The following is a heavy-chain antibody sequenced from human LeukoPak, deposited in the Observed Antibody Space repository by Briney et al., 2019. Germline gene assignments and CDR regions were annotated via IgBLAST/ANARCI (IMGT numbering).Heavy chain of an antibody. CDR2: INSDGSST. V-gene: IGHV3-74*01. CDR3: ARVKVGITMVRGVNPLDY. D-gene: IGHD3-10*01. J-gene: IGHJ4*02. CDR1: GFTFSSYW. Sequence: GGSLRLSCAASGFTFSSYWMHWVRQAPGKGLVWVSRINSDGSSTSYADSVKGRFTIPRDNAKNTLYLQMNSLRAEDTAVYYCARVKVGITMVRGVNPLDYWGQGTLVTVSS.